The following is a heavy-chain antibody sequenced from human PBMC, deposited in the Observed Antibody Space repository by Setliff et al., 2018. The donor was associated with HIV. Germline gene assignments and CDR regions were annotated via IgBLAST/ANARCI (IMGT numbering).Heavy chain of an antibody. V-gene: IGHV4-59*08. CDR2: IYYSGST. CDR3: ARRRGGTSRSFLDY. D-gene: IGHD3-10*01. CDR1: GGSISNYY. J-gene: IGHJ4*02. Sequence: SETLSLTCTVSGGSISNYYWSWIRQPPGKGLEWIGYIYYSGSTNYNPSLKSRVTISVDTSKNQFSLKLSSVTAADTAVYYCARRRGGTSRSFLDYWGQGRPVTVSS.